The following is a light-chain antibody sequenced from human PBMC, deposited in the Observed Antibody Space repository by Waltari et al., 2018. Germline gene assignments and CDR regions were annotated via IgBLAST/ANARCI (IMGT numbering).Light chain of an antibody. CDR2: HTS. V-gene: IGKV3-20*01. CDR3: QKYDFLPAT. J-gene: IGKJ1*01. Sequence: EIVLTQSPGTLSLSPGERATLSCRASQGVGKYLAWYQQTPGQAPRLLFYHTSIRTTGIPDRFSGSCYGTDFSLTISRLEPEDFAVYYCQKYDFLPATFGQGTTVEIK. CDR1: QGVGKY.